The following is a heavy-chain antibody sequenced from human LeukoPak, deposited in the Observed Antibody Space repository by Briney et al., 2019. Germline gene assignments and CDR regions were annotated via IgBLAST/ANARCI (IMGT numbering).Heavy chain of an antibody. CDR3: ARDQKDRYSGSYSRWYGMDV. CDR2: IWYDGSKK. V-gene: IGHV3-33*01. CDR1: GFTFSSYG. J-gene: IGHJ6*02. D-gene: IGHD1-26*01. Sequence: PGGSLRLSCAASGFTFSSYGMHWVRQAPGKGLEWVAVIWYDGSKKYYADSVKGRFTLSRDNTKNTLFLQMNSLRAEDTDVYYWARDQKDRYSGSYSRWYGMDVWGQGTTVTVSS.